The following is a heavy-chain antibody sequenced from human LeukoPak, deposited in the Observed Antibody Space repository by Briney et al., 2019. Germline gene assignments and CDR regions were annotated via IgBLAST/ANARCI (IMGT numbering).Heavy chain of an antibody. V-gene: IGHV4-4*07. CDR3: ARGRRGYDFYFDY. Sequence: SETLSLTCNVSGASISSHYWNWIRQPAGKGLEWIGRIYNTGSANYNPSLKSRVIMSLDTSRNQISLKLTSVTAADTAVYYCARGRRGYDFYFDYWGQGTLVTVSS. CDR1: GASISSHY. J-gene: IGHJ4*02. D-gene: IGHD5-12*01. CDR2: IYNTGSA.